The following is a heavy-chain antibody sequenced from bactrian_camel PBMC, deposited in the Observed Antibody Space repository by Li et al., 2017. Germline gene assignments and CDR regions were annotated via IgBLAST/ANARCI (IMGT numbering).Heavy chain of an antibody. CDR1: GYTRASGV. CDR3: AADPQWAASLSRSLSTRDFGY. D-gene: IGHD1*01. Sequence: VQLVESGGGLVQPGGSLLLSCAASGYTRASGVMGWFRQAPGKEREGVATIYRLGGSAVYADSVRGRFTISGDIAKNALYLEMTKLEPEDTAMYYCAADPQWAASLSRSLSTRDFGYWGQGTQVTVSS. J-gene: IGHJ6*01. CDR2: IYRLGGSA. V-gene: IGHV3S31*01.